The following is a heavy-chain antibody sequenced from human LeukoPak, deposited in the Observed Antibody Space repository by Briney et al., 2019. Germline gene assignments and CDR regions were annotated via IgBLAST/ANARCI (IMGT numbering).Heavy chain of an antibody. Sequence: ASVKVSCKASGYTFTGYYIHWVRQAPGQGLEWMGWINPNTDGTTYAQKFHGRVTMTRATSISTAYMELSRLTSDDTAIYYCARDRGRDGYNFPYYYYYYMDVWGKGTTVTISS. CDR3: ARDRGRDGYNFPYYYYYYMDV. D-gene: IGHD5-24*01. J-gene: IGHJ6*03. CDR1: GYTFTGYY. V-gene: IGHV1-2*02. CDR2: INPNTDGT.